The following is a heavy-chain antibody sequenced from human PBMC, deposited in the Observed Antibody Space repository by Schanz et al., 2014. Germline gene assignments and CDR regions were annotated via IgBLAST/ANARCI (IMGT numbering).Heavy chain of an antibody. J-gene: IGHJ4*02. CDR3: AKQIHYDILTVTRN. CDR1: GFIFSNYG. D-gene: IGHD3-9*01. CDR2: IWSDGSGK. Sequence: QVQLVESGGGVVQPGGSLRLSCAASGFIFSNYGMHWVRQAPGKGLEWVAVIWSDGSGKYYADSVKGRFTISRDSPKNTLYLQMNSLRAEDTAVYYCAKQIHYDILTVTRNWGQGTQVTVSS. V-gene: IGHV3-33*06.